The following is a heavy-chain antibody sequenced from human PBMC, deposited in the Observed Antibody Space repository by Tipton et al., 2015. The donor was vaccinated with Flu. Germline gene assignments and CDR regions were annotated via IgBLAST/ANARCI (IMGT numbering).Heavy chain of an antibody. D-gene: IGHD2-21*01. CDR3: VAFCGGDCNILNS. CDR1: GFIFSSYW. Sequence: GSLRLSCAASGFIFSSYWMHWVRQAPGKGLVWVSRMNPDGSVTTYADSVKGRFTVSRDNAMNTLYLQMNSLRAEDTAVYYCVAFCGGDCNILNSWGQGTLVTVSS. J-gene: IGHJ4*02. CDR2: MNPDGSVT. V-gene: IGHV3-74*01.